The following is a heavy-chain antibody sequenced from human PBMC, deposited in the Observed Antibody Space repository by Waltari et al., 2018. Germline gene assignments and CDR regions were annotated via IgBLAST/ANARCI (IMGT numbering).Heavy chain of an antibody. CDR3: ATPFYNWDDPLHS. Sequence: ELQLLESGGDLVQPGGCLRLSCTASGLTFSNFPINWVRLAPGTGLEWVSAITVGDDAHYADSLRGRFTISRDSSKDTVHLQMNGLRVEDTAIYYCATPFYNWDDPLHSWGQGTPVTVSS. D-gene: IGHD1-20*01. J-gene: IGHJ4*02. CDR1: GLTFSNFP. CDR2: ITVGDDA. V-gene: IGHV3-23*01.